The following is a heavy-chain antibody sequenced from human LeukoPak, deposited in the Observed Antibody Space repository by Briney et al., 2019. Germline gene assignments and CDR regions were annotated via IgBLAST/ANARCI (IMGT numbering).Heavy chain of an antibody. CDR1: GFTFNNYA. D-gene: IGHD1-26*01. Sequence: GGSLRLSCAGSGFTFNNYAMSWVRQAPGKGLEWVSGFAMIDDIIHYVDSVKGRFTISRDNSKNMLYLQMNSLRAEDTAVYYCAKGFHSGSFNELDYWGQGTLVTVSS. V-gene: IGHV3-23*05. CDR2: FAMIDDII. J-gene: IGHJ4*02. CDR3: AKGFHSGSFNELDY.